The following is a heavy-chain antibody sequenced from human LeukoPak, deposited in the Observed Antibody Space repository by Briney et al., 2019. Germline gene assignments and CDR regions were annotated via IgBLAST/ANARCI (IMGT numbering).Heavy chain of an antibody. J-gene: IGHJ3*02. CDR1: GFTFSSYS. CDR2: ISTSSSTI. CDR3: ARDQVFDI. Sequence: GGSLRLSCAASGFTFSSYSMNWVRQAPGKGLEWVSYISTSSSTICYADSVKGRFTISRDNAKNSLYLQMNSLRADDTAVYYCARDQVFDIWGQGTMVTVSS. V-gene: IGHV3-48*04.